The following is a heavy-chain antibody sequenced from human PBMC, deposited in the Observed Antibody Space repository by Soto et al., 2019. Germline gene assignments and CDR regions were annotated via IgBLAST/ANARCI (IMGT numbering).Heavy chain of an antibody. Sequence: EVQLLESGGGLVQPGGSLRLSCAASGFTFSNYAMTCVRQAPGKGLEWVSVITGSGGGTYFVDSVKGRFTISRDNSKKTVYLHMNSLRAEDTAVYYCAKRPLTAAGFDYWGQGTLVTVSS. CDR3: AKRPLTAAGFDY. D-gene: IGHD6-13*01. V-gene: IGHV3-23*01. J-gene: IGHJ4*02. CDR2: ITGSGGGT. CDR1: GFTFSNYA.